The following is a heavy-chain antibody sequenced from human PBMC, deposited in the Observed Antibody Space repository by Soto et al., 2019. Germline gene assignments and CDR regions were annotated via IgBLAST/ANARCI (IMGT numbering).Heavy chain of an antibody. J-gene: IGHJ5*02. CDR1: GYTFTGYY. CDR2: INPNSGGT. CDR3: ARSRYYDSSGYYSA. V-gene: IGHV1-2*04. D-gene: IGHD3-22*01. Sequence: XSVKVSCKASGYTFTGYYMHWVRRAPGQGLEWMGWINPNSGGTNYAQKFQGWVTMTRDTSISTAYMELSRLRSDDTAVYYCARSRYYDSSGYYSAWGQGTLVTVS.